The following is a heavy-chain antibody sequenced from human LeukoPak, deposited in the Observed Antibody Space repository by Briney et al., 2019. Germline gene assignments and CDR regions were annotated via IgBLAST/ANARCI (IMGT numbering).Heavy chain of an antibody. J-gene: IGHJ4*02. CDR2: ISGRDSNT. D-gene: IGHD4-23*01. CDR3: AKRSDYGGNGNYFDS. V-gene: IGHV3-23*01. CDR1: GFTFSSYG. Sequence: GGSLRLSCAASGFTFSSYGMSWVRQPPGKGLECVPTISGRDSNTYYADSVEGRFTISRDNSKNALYLQMNSLRAEDTAVYYCAKRSDYGGNGNYFDSWGQGTPVTVSS.